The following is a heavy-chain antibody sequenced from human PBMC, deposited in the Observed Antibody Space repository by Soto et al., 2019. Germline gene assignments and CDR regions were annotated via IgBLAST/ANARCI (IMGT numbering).Heavy chain of an antibody. J-gene: IGHJ4*02. CDR3: AHRRRYYDSSGYYYLDY. Sequence: QITLKESGPTLVKPTQTLTLTCTFSGFSLSTSGVGVGWIRQPPGKALEWLALIYWDDDKRYSPSLKSRLNITKDTAKNQVVRTMTNMDPVDKATYYCAHRRRYYDSSGYYYLDYWGQGTLVTVSS. D-gene: IGHD3-22*01. CDR1: GFSLSTSGVG. CDR2: IYWDDDK. V-gene: IGHV2-5*02.